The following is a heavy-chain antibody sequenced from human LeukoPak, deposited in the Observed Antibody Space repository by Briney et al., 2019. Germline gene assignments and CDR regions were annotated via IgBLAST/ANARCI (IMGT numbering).Heavy chain of an antibody. CDR3: ARDRVGLLLDS. CDR2: ISYDGSNE. Sequence: GGSLRLSCAASGFTFSSYVMHWVRQAPGKGLEWVAIISYDGSNEYYADSVKGRFTISRDNAKNSLYLQMNSLRAEDTAVYYCARDRVGLLLDSWGQGTLVTVSS. D-gene: IGHD2-15*01. CDR1: GFTFSSYV. J-gene: IGHJ4*02. V-gene: IGHV3-30*04.